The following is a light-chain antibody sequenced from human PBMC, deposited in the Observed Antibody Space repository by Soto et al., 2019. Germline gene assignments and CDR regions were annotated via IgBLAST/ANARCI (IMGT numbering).Light chain of an antibody. CDR1: QSIRSN. CDR3: PQDSSWPSP. V-gene: IGKV3-15*01. CDR2: GAS. J-gene: IGKJ4*01. Sequence: EIVMMQSPATLSVSPGERATLSCRSSQSIRSNYLSWYQQKPGQAPRLLIYGASTRATGFPARFRGSGSGTEFTLTISIQESEDFAIYSWPQDSSWPSPFGAGTKV.